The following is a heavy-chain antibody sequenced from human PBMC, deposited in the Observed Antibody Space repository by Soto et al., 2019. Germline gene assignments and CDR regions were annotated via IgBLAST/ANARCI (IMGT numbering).Heavy chain of an antibody. CDR3: ARTFDNYGMHI. CDR2: IYHAGSV. Sequence: PSERLSLTWAVAGYCIGSGYYWAWIRQSPGKGLEWIGSIYHAGSVYYNPSLNGRVALSMDTSKNHFSLKLTSVTTPDTAVHYCARTFDNYGMHIWRQETTVTASS. CDR1: GYCIGSGYY. D-gene: IGHD3-9*01. V-gene: IGHV4-38-2*01. J-gene: IGHJ6*02.